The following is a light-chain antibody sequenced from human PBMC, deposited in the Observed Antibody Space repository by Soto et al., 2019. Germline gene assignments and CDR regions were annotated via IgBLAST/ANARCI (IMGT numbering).Light chain of an antibody. CDR3: AAWDDSLSGGV. CDR2: KNN. Sequence: QSVLTQPPSASGTPGQRVIISCSGSSSNIGSNYVYWYQQLPGTAPKLLIYKNNQRPSGVPDRFSGSKSGTSASLVISGLRSEDEADYYCAAWDDSLSGGVFGTGTKLTVL. J-gene: IGLJ1*01. CDR1: SSNIGSNY. V-gene: IGLV1-47*01.